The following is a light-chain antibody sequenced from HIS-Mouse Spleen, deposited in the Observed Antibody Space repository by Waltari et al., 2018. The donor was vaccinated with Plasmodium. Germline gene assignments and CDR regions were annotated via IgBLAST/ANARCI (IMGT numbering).Light chain of an antibody. CDR2: RDS. Sequence: SYELTQPLSVSVALGPTARITCGGNNIGSKNVHWYQQKPGQAPGRVIYRDSNRPSGIPERFSGSNSGNTATLTISRAQAGDEADYYCQVWDSSTVVFGGGTKLTVL. CDR3: QVWDSSTVV. V-gene: IGLV3-9*01. CDR1: NIGSKN. J-gene: IGLJ2*01.